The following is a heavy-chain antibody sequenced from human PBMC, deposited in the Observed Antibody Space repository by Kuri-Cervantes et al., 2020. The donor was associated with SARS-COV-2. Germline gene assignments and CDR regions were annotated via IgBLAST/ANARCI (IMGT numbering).Heavy chain of an antibody. V-gene: IGHV1-46*01. CDR3: YCAPKDGFDS. D-gene: IGHD2-21*01. CDR2: INPSGGNT. CDR1: GYTFTSYS. Sequence: ASVKVSCKASGYTFTSYSMHWVRQAPGQGLEWMGIINPSGGNTSYAQKFQGRVTMTRDTSTSTVYLELSSLTSEDTAIYYCYCAPKDGFDSWGQGTLVTVSS. J-gene: IGHJ4*02.